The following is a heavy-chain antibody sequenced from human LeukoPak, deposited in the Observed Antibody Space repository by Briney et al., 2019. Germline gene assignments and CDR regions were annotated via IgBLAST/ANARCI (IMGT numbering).Heavy chain of an antibody. J-gene: IGHJ4*02. D-gene: IGHD2/OR15-2a*01. CDR3: GRAGSFSPIEY. Sequence: GASVKVSCKAFGFTFTNYDINWVRQAPGQGLEWMGWMNPHSGNTAFAQKFQGRVTMTRNTSISTAYMELSSLRSEDTAVYYCGRAGSFSPIEYWGQGTLVTVSS. CDR2: MNPHSGNT. CDR1: GFTFTNYD. V-gene: IGHV1-8*01.